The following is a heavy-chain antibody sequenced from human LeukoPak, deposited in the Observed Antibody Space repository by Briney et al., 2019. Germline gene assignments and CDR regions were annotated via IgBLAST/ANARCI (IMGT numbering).Heavy chain of an antibody. V-gene: IGHV4-4*07. CDR3: ARQIASAGTAGFDF. CDR2: IYSTGST. CDR1: GGSISSYY. Sequence: LETLSLTCTVSGGSISSYYWSWIRQPAGKGLEWIGRIYSTGSTNYNPSLKSRVTMSVDTSKNQFSLRLRSVTAADTAVYYCARQIASAGTAGFDFWGQRALVTVSS. J-gene: IGHJ4*02. D-gene: IGHD6-13*01.